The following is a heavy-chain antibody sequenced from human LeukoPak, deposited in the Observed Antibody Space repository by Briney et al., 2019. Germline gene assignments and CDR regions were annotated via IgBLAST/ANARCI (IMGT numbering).Heavy chain of an antibody. J-gene: IGHJ4*02. V-gene: IGHV3-23*01. CDR1: GFTFSSYA. Sequence: AGGSLRLSCAASGFTFSSYAMSWVRQAPGKGLEWVSSISASGGTTYFADSVKGRFTISRDDSKNTVYLQMNSLRAEDTAFYYCAKDRSTNWYDKFLDCWGQGTLVTVSS. CDR2: ISASGGTT. D-gene: IGHD1-1*01. CDR3: AKDRSTNWYDKFLDC.